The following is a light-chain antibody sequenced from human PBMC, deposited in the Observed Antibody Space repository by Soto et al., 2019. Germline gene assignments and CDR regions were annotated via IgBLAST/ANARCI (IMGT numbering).Light chain of an antibody. Sequence: IVMTQSPATLSVSPGDRATLSCRASQSVSSNLAWYQQKPGQVPRLLIYGASTRATGIPARFSGSGSGTEFTLTISSLQSEDFAVYYWQQYNNWPPWTFGQGTKVEIK. J-gene: IGKJ1*01. V-gene: IGKV3-15*01. CDR3: QQYNNWPPWT. CDR2: GAS. CDR1: QSVSSN.